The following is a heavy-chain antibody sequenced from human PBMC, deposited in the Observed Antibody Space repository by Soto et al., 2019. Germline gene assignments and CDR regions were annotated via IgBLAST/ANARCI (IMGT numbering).Heavy chain of an antibody. J-gene: IGHJ5*02. CDR3: AKESPQTPDWFDP. CDR2: ISSTSATI. Sequence: GGSLRLSCAASGFTFSSYSINWVRQAPGQGLEWVSYISSTSATIYYAESVRGRFTVSRDNAKNSLYLQMNSLGAEDTAVYYCAKESPQTPDWFDPWGQGTLVTVSS. D-gene: IGHD2-15*01. V-gene: IGHV3-48*01. CDR1: GFTFSSYS.